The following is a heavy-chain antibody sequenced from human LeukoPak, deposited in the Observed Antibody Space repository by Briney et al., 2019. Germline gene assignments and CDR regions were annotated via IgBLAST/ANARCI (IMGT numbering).Heavy chain of an antibody. CDR3: AHSGTVTTPHDAFDM. CDR2: IYWNDDK. CDR1: GFSLSTTGVG. V-gene: IGHV2-5*01. Sequence: SGPTLVKPTQTLTLTCTFSGFSLSTTGVGVGWIRQPPGKALEWLALIYWNDDKRYSPSLKSRLTITKDTSKNQVVLTMTNMHPVDTATYYCAHSGTVTTPHDAFDMWGQGTMVTVSS. D-gene: IGHD4-17*01. J-gene: IGHJ3*02.